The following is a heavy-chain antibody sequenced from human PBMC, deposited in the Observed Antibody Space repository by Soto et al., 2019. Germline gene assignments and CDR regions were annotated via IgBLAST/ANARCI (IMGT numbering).Heavy chain of an antibody. Sequence: EVQLLESWGGFLQPGGSLRLSCAASGFTFNNYVMNWVRQAPGEGLEWVSSISCSGSGSPYYSDSVKVRFTISRDNSKNTLSLQMNNLRAEDTAVYFCARGRYFDGGDYWVANLAFDYWGQGTLVTVSS. CDR1: GFTFNNYV. CDR3: ARGRYFDGGDYWVANLAFDY. V-gene: IGHV3-23*01. D-gene: IGHD3-22*01. J-gene: IGHJ4*02. CDR2: ISCSGSGSP.